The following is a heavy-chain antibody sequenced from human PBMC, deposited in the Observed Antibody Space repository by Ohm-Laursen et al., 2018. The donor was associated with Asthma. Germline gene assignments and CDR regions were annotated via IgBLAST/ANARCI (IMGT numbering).Heavy chain of an antibody. CDR1: GGSIGSDDYY. V-gene: IGHV4-30-4*01. CDR2: IYHSVST. J-gene: IGHJ5*02. Sequence: SETLSLTCTVSGGSIGSDDYYWSWIRQPPGKGLEWIGYIYHSVSTYYSPSLKSRVTISGDTSKNQFSLKLSSVTAADTAVYYCARGGYSSSWVPYNWFDPWGQGTLVTVSS. CDR3: ARGGYSSSWVPYNWFDP. D-gene: IGHD6-13*01.